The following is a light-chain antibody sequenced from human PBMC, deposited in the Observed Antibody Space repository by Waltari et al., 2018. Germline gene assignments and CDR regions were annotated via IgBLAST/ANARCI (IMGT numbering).Light chain of an antibody. CDR2: QAN. CDR3: ALYMGSGIWV. Sequence: QTVVTQEPSLSVSPGGTVTLTCALSSGSLSTTSYATGYQQTPGQAPRTLVYQANARSSGVPDRFSGSILGNTAALTITGAQADDESDYYCALYMGSGIWVFGGGTRLTVL. V-gene: IGLV8-61*01. J-gene: IGLJ3*02. CDR1: SGSLSTTSY.